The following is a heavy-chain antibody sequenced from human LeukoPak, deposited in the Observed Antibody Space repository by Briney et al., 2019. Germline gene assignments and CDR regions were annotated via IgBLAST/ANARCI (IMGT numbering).Heavy chain of an antibody. Sequence: GGSLRLSCAASGFTFSSYAMDWVRQAPGKVLEWVAVISYDGSNKYYADSVKGRLTISRDNSKNTLYLQMNSLRAEDTAVYYCARASPYSYGFDYWGQGTLVTVSS. D-gene: IGHD5-18*01. V-gene: IGHV3-30-3*01. CDR2: ISYDGSNK. CDR3: ARASPYSYGFDY. J-gene: IGHJ4*02. CDR1: GFTFSSYA.